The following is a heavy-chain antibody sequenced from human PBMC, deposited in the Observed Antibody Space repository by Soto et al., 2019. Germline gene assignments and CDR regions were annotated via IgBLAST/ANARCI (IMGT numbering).Heavy chain of an antibody. CDR3: ARAVAVPADFDY. CDR2: INAGNGNT. CDR1: GYTFTSYA. J-gene: IGHJ4*02. Sequence: QVQLVQSGAEEKKPGASVKVSCKASGYTFTSYAMHWVRQAPGQRLEWMGWINAGNGNTKYSQKFQGRVTITRGTSAGTAYMELSSLRSEATAVYYCARAVAVPADFDYWGQGTLVTVSS. V-gene: IGHV1-3*05. D-gene: IGHD6-19*01.